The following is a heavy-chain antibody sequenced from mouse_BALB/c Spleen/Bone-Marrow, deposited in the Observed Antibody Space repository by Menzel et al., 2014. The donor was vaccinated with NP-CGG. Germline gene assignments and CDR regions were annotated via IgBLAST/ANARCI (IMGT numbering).Heavy chain of an antibody. D-gene: IGHD2-4*01. Sequence: EVHLVESGAEVVKPGASVKLSCTASGFNIKDTYMHWVKPRPEQGLEWIGRIDPANGNTKYDPKFQGKTTITADTSSNTAYLQLSSLTSEDTAVYYCARYDYGVYFDYWGQGTTLTVSS. CDR3: ARYDYGVYFDY. CDR1: GFNIKDTY. V-gene: IGHV14-3*02. CDR2: IDPANGNT. J-gene: IGHJ2*01.